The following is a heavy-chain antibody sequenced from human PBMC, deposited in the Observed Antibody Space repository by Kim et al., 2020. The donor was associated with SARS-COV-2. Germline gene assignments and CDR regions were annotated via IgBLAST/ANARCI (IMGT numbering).Heavy chain of an antibody. V-gene: IGHV4-34*01. Sequence: SNPPLRSRVTNSVDTSKIQFSLKLSSVTAEDTAVYYCARGQGYYGSGLDYWGQGTLVTVSS. J-gene: IGHJ4*02. D-gene: IGHD3-10*01. CDR3: ARGQGYYGSGLDY.